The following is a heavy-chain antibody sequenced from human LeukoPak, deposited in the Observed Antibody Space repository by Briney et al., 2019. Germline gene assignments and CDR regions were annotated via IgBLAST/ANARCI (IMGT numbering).Heavy chain of an antibody. CDR1: GGSISSYY. Sequence: ETLSLTCTVSGGSISSYYWSWIRQPPGKGLEWVSAISGSGGSTYYADSVKGRFTISRDNSKNTLYLQMNSLRAEDTAVYYCANLPGGPHWGQGTLVTVSS. D-gene: IGHD7-27*01. V-gene: IGHV3-23*01. J-gene: IGHJ4*02. CDR3: ANLPGGPH. CDR2: ISGSGGST.